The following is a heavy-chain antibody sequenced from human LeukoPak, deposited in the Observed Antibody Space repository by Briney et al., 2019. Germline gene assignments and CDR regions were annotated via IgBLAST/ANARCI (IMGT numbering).Heavy chain of an antibody. J-gene: IGHJ4*02. V-gene: IGHV4-34*01. CDR2: INHSGST. Sequence: SETLSLTCAVYGGSFSGYYWSWIRQPPGKGLEWIGEINHSGSTNYNPSLKSRVTISVDTSKNQFSLKLSSVTAADTAVYYCARGQRGWIQLWPFDYWGQGTLVTVSS. D-gene: IGHD5-18*01. CDR1: GGSFSGYY. CDR3: ARGQRGWIQLWPFDY.